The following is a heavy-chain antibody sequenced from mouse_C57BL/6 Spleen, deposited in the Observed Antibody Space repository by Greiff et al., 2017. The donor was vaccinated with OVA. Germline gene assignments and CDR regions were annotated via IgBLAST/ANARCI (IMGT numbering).Heavy chain of an antibody. J-gene: IGHJ4*01. CDR3: ARRDYETAMDD. CDR1: GYTFTSYG. V-gene: IGHV1-81*01. Sequence: QVQLQQSGAELARPGASVKLSCKASGYTFTSYGISWVQQRTGQGLAWIGELFPRSGNPYSNEKFQGKATLTAHKSSSTAYLELRSLTSEDSAGYFCARRDYETAMDDWGQGTSVTVAS. CDR2: LFPRSGNP. D-gene: IGHD2-4*01.